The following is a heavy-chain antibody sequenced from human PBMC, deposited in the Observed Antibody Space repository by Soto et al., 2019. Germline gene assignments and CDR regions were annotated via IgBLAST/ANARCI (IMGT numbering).Heavy chain of an antibody. J-gene: IGHJ6*02. Sequence: QVQLEESGGGVVQPGRSLRLSCAASGFTFSSYGMHWVRQAPDKGLEWVAVISYDGSNKYYADSVKGRFTISRDNSKNTLYLQMNSLRAEDTAVYYCAKTLAGAPPDGMDVWGQGTTVTVS. CDR3: AKTLAGAPPDGMDV. D-gene: IGHD6-6*01. V-gene: IGHV3-30*18. CDR2: ISYDGSNK. CDR1: GFTFSSYG.